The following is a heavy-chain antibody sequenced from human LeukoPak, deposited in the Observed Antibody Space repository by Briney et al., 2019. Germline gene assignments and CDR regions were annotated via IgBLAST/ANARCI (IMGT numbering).Heavy chain of an antibody. V-gene: IGHV1-24*01. J-gene: IGHJ4*02. CDR3: ARNSHGYSSGWLQFNFDY. CDR1: GYTLTELS. D-gene: IGHD6-19*01. CDR2: FDPEDGET. Sequence: ASVKVSCKVSGYTLTELSMHWVRQAPGKGLEWMGGFDPEDGETIYAQKFQGRVTMTTDRSTSTAYMELRSLRSDDTAVYYCARNSHGYSSGWLQFNFDYWGQGTLVTVSS.